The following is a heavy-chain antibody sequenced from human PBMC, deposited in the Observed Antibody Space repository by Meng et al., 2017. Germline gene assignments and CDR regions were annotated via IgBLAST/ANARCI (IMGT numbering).Heavy chain of an antibody. V-gene: IGHV4-30-4*01. CDR3: ARVVGDCVSCYKGWFDP. D-gene: IGHD2-2*02. CDR2: ISYNGAT. Sequence: QVQLQESGSRLVRPSQTLSLTCTVSGSSLTSGIFWIWIRQPPGKGLEYIGYISYNGATYFNPSLKSRLTMSVDTAKHQFSLSLNSVTAADTAVYYCARVVGDCVSCYKGWFDPWGQGTLVTVYS. CDR1: GSSLTSGIF. J-gene: IGHJ5*02.